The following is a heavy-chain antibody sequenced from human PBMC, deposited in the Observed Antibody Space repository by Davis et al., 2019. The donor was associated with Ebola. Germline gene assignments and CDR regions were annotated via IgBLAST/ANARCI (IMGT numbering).Heavy chain of an antibody. CDR2: ISGSGGNT. D-gene: IGHD2-21*01. J-gene: IGHJ3*02. V-gene: IGHV3-23*01. Sequence: GESLKISCAASGFTFSSYAMSWVRQAPGKGLEWVSAISGSGGNTYYADSVKGRFTISRDNSKNTLYLQMNSLRAEDTAVYYCARELAYCGGDCEAFDIWGQGTMVTVSS. CDR1: GFTFSSYA. CDR3: ARELAYCGGDCEAFDI.